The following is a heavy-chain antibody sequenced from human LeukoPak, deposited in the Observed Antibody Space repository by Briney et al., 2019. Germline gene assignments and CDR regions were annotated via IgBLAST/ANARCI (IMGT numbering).Heavy chain of an antibody. V-gene: IGHV3-30*02. CDR1: GFTFTSYG. Sequence: GGSLRLSCAASGFTFTSYGMHWVRQAPGKGPEWVAFIRYDGSNKYYADSVKGRFTISRDNTLYLQMNSLRAEDTAVYYCAKIPRWEQYAFDIWGQGTMVTVSS. D-gene: IGHD1-26*01. J-gene: IGHJ3*02. CDR3: AKIPRWEQYAFDI. CDR2: IRYDGSNK.